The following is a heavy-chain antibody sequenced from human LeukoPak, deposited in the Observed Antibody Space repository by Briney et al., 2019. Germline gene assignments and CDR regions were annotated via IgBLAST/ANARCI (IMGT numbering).Heavy chain of an antibody. V-gene: IGHV3-20*01. Sequence: GGSLRLSCAASGFTFDDYGMSWVRQAPGKGLEWVSGINWNGGSTGYADSVKGRFTISRDNAENSLYLQMNSLRAEDTALYHCARDGEGYCSGGSCYNPYGMDVWGQGTTVTVSS. CDR3: ARDGEGYCSGGSCYNPYGMDV. CDR2: INWNGGST. D-gene: IGHD2-15*01. CDR1: GFTFDDYG. J-gene: IGHJ6*02.